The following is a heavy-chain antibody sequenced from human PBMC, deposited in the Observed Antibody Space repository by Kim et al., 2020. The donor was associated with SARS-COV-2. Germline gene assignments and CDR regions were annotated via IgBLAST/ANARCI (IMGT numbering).Heavy chain of an antibody. D-gene: IGHD5-12*01. CDR3: ARGLLNSGYEYYFDY. V-gene: IGHV4-34*04. Sequence: PPPKSRATKSVDTSKNQFSLKLSSVTAADTAVYYCARGLLNSGYEYYFDYWGQGTLVTVSS. J-gene: IGHJ4*02.